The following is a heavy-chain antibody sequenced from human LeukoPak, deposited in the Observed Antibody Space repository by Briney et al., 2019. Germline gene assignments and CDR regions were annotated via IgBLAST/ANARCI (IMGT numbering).Heavy chain of an antibody. J-gene: IGHJ4*02. D-gene: IGHD3-16*02. Sequence: GGSLRLSCAASGFTFSSYSMNWVRQAPGKGLEWVANIKEDGSEKYYVDSVKGRFTISRDNAKNSLYVQMNSLRAEDTAVYYCVRETTFGGVIASYFDYWGQGTLVTVSS. CDR3: VRETTFGGVIASYFDY. CDR1: GFTFSSYS. V-gene: IGHV3-7*01. CDR2: IKEDGSEK.